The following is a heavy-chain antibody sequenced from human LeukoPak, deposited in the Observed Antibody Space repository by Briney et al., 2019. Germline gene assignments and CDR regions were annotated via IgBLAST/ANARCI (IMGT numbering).Heavy chain of an antibody. CDR3: ARAEIVCGDYMKIFDY. Sequence: GASVKVSCKASGYTFTSYGISWVRQAPGQGLEWMGWISAYNGNTNYAQKLQGRVTMTSDTSTSTAYMELRSLRSDDTAVYYCARAEIVCGDYMKIFDYWGQGTLVTVSS. CDR2: ISAYNGNT. CDR1: GYTFTSYG. V-gene: IGHV1-18*01. J-gene: IGHJ4*02. D-gene: IGHD4-17*01.